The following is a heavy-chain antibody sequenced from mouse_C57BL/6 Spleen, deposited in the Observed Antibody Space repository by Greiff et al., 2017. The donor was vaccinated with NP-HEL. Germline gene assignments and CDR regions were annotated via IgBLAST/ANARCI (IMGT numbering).Heavy chain of an antibody. CDR1: GFTFSSYA. J-gene: IGHJ3*01. Sequence: EVHLVESGGGLVKPGGSLKLSCAASGFTFSSYAMSWVRQTPEKRLEWVATISDGGSYTYYPDNVKGRFTISRDNAKNNLYLQMSHLKSEDTAMYYCARDYDYDGGPWFAYWGQGTLVTVSA. CDR2: ISDGGSYT. V-gene: IGHV5-4*01. CDR3: ARDYDYDGGPWFAY. D-gene: IGHD2-4*01.